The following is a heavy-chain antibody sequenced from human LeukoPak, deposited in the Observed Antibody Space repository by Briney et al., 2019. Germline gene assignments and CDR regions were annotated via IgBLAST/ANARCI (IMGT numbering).Heavy chain of an antibody. CDR3: AAKQWLAPPPDS. CDR1: GFTFSKYW. V-gene: IGHV3-74*01. D-gene: IGHD6-19*01. J-gene: IGHJ4*02. Sequence: GWSLRLSCASPGFTFSKYWMLWVRQAPGKGLESVSRINTDGTVTTYADSVKGRFTVSRDNADNSMFLQMNSVRDEDTFVYYCAAKQWLAPPPDSWGQGTPVTVSS. CDR2: INTDGTVT.